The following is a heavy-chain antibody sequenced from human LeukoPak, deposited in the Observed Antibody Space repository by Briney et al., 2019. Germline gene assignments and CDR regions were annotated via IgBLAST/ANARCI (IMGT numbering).Heavy chain of an antibody. V-gene: IGHV3-20*04. Sequence: GGSLRLSCAASGFTFDDCGMSWVRQAPGKGLEWVSVINWNGGGAGYADSVKGRFTISRDNAKNSLYLQMNSLRDEDTALYYCARYEITTMAIFDYWGQGTLVTVSS. J-gene: IGHJ4*02. CDR1: GFTFDDCG. CDR3: ARYEITTMAIFDY. D-gene: IGHD3-10*01. CDR2: INWNGGGA.